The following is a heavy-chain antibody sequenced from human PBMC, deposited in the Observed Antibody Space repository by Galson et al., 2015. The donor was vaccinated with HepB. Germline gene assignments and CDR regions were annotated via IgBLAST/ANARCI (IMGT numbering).Heavy chain of an antibody. CDR3: ARDPVVTRAFDI. CDR1: GYTFTSYY. Sequence: SCKASGYTFTSYYMHWVRQAPGQGLEWMGIINPSGGSTSYAQKLQGRVTMTRDTSTSTAYMELSSLRSEDTAVYYCARDPVVTRAFDIWGQGTMVTVSS. D-gene: IGHD2-21*02. J-gene: IGHJ3*02. CDR2: INPSGGST. V-gene: IGHV1-46*04.